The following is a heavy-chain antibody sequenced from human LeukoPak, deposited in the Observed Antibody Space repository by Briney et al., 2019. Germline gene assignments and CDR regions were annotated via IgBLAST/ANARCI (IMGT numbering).Heavy chain of an antibody. J-gene: IGHJ4*02. Sequence: GESLKISCKGSGYSFTSYWIGWVRQMPGKGLGWMGIIYPGDSDTRYSPSFQGQVPISADKSISTAYLQWSSLKASDTAMYYCARGPYYYDSSGYYSGYFDYWGQGTLVTVSS. CDR3: ARGPYYYDSSGYYSGYFDY. CDR1: GYSFTSYW. D-gene: IGHD3-22*01. V-gene: IGHV5-51*01. CDR2: IYPGDSDT.